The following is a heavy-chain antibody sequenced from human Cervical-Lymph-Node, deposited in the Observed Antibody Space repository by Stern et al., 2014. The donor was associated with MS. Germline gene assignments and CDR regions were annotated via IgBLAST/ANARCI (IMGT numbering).Heavy chain of an antibody. D-gene: IGHD2-2*01. J-gene: IGHJ4*02. CDR2: ISGNSISI. CDR1: GFTFSDFA. Sequence: VQLVQSGGGLVQPGRSLRLSCAASGFTFSDFAMHWVRQAPGKALEWVSRISGNSISIGYADSVKGRFTISRDNAKNSLYLQLDSLRVEDTAFYYCARSPSSSHFDYWGQGTLVTVSS. CDR3: ARSPSSSHFDY. V-gene: IGHV3-9*01.